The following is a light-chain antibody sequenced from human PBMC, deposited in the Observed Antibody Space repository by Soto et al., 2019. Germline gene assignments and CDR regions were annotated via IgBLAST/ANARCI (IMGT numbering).Light chain of an antibody. CDR3: SSYVGSNNFYV. CDR1: KSDIGVYDF. J-gene: IGLJ1*01. Sequence: QSVLTQPPSASGSPGQSVTISCTGTKSDIGVYDFVSWYQHHPGKAPRLIIYEVVQRPSGVPDRFSGSKSGNTASLTVSGLQAADEADYYCSSYVGSNNFYVFGTGTKVTVL. V-gene: IGLV2-8*01. CDR2: EVV.